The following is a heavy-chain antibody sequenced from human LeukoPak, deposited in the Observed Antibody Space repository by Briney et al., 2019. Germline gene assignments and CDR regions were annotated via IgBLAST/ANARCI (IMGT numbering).Heavy chain of an antibody. D-gene: IGHD3-3*01. Sequence: AASVKVSCKASGYTFTSYGISWVRQAPGQGLEGMGWISAYNGNTNYAQKLQGRVTMTTDTSTSTAYMELRSLRSEDTAVYYCASEAITIFGVVRTQTTYGPHRFDPWGQGTLVTVSS. V-gene: IGHV1-18*01. CDR2: ISAYNGNT. CDR3: ASEAITIFGVVRTQTTYGPHRFDP. CDR1: GYTFTSYG. J-gene: IGHJ5*02.